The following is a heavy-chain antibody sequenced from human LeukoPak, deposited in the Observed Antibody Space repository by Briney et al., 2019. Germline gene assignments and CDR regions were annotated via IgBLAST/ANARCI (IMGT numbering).Heavy chain of an antibody. CDR1: GGSISSGNYY. Sequence: SETLSLTCTVSGGSISSGNYYWSWIRQPAGKGLEWIGRIHTSGSTNYNPSLKSRVTISVDTSKNQFSLKLSSVTAADTAVYYCARVGYYWSNDYWGQGTLVTVSS. CDR2: IHTSGST. D-gene: IGHD3-3*01. V-gene: IGHV4-61*02. J-gene: IGHJ4*02. CDR3: ARVGYYWSNDY.